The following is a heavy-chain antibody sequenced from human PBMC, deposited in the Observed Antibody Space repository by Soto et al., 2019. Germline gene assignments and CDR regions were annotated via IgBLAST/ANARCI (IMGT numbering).Heavy chain of an antibody. CDR2: IISSSSYI. D-gene: IGHD3-3*01. V-gene: IGHV3-21*01. CDR1: GXTVSSYR. J-gene: IGHJ4*02. CDR3: ARDFSEAGTAY. Sequence: GSLRLSGAASGXTVSSYRMDWVRQAPGKGLEWVSSIISSSSYIYYADSVKGLLTISRYNAKNSLYLQMNSLRSEDTAVYYCARDFSEAGTAYWGQGTLGTVS.